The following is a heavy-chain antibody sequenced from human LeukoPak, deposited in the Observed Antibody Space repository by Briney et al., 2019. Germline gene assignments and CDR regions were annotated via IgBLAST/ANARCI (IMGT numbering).Heavy chain of an antibody. CDR2: INHSGSP. J-gene: IGHJ5*02. CDR1: GDSIRSSSYS. CDR3: ARQASVVRGVIIPWFDP. D-gene: IGHD3-10*01. Sequence: PSETLSLTCTVPGDSIRSSSYSWGWIRQPPGKGLEWIGPINHSGSPYYNPSLQSRVTMSLDTSKNQVSLKLNSVTAADTAVYYCARQASVVRGVIIPWFDPWGRGTLVTASS. V-gene: IGHV4-39*01.